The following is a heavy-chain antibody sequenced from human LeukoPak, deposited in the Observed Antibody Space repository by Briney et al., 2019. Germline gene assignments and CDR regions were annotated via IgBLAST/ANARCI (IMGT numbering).Heavy chain of an antibody. CDR1: GFTFSSCA. V-gene: IGHV3-64*01. CDR3: ARPAGGSYYDAFDI. D-gene: IGHD1-26*01. CDR2: ISSNGGST. J-gene: IGHJ3*02. Sequence: PGGSLRLSCAASGFTFSSCAMHWVRQAPGKGLEYVSAISSNGGSTYYANSVKGRFTISRDNSKNTLYLQMGSLRAEDMAVYYCARPAGGSYYDAFDIWGQGTMVTVSS.